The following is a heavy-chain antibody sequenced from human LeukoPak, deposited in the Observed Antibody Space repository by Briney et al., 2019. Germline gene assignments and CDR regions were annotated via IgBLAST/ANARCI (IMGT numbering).Heavy chain of an antibody. Sequence: GRSLRLSCAASGFTFSTYAMHWVRQAPGKGLEWVAVISYDGSDKYYADSVKGRFTISRDNSKNTLYLQMNSLRAEDTAVYYCARSLQGWDAFDIWGQGTMVTVSS. J-gene: IGHJ3*02. CDR1: GFTFSTYA. CDR2: ISYDGSDK. CDR3: ARSLQGWDAFDI. D-gene: IGHD4-11*01. V-gene: IGHV3-30-3*01.